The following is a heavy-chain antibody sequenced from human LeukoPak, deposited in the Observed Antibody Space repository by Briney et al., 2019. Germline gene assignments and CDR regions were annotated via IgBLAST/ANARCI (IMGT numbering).Heavy chain of an antibody. CDR1: GFTFDDYA. CDR3: ARDSAY. Sequence: GGSLRLSCAASGFTFDDYAMHWVRQAPGKGLEWVSGISWNSGSIGYADSVKGRFTISRDNAKNSLYLQMNSLRAEDTAVYYCARDSAYWGQGTLVTVSS. J-gene: IGHJ4*02. CDR2: ISWNSGSI. V-gene: IGHV3-9*01.